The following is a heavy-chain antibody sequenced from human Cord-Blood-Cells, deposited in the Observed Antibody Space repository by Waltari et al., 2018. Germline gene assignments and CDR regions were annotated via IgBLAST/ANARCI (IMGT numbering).Heavy chain of an antibody. D-gene: IGHD2-2*01. CDR3: ARPYCSSTSCYDAFDI. CDR1: GGSISSSSYY. V-gene: IGHV4-39*01. Sequence: QLQLQESGPGLVKPSETLSLTCTVSGGSISSSSYYWGWIRQPPGKGLEWIGSIYYSGSTYYNPSLKSRVTISVDTSKNQFSLKLSSVTAADTAVYYCARPYCSSTSCYDAFDIWGQGTMVTVSS. J-gene: IGHJ3*02. CDR2: IYYSGST.